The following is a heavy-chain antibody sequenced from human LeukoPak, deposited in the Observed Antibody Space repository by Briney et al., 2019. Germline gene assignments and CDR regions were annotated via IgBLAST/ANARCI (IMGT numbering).Heavy chain of an antibody. CDR2: INSDGSST. D-gene: IGHD2-2*01. CDR3: ARDVVPAAMGGWFDP. J-gene: IGHJ5*02. CDR1: GFTFSSYW. Sequence: PGGSLRLSCAASGFTFSSYWMHWVRQAPGKGLVWVSRINSDGSSTSYADSVKGRFTISRDNAKNTLYLQMNSLRAEDTAVYYCARDVVPAAMGGWFDPWGQGTPVTVSS. V-gene: IGHV3-74*01.